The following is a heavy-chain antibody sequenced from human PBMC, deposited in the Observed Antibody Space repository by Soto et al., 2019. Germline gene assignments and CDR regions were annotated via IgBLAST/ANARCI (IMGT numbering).Heavy chain of an antibody. J-gene: IGHJ4*02. D-gene: IGHD3-10*01. Sequence: SVKVSCKASGYTFTGYYMHWGRQAPVQGLEWMGWINPNSGGTNYAQKFQGWVTMIRDTSISTAYMELSMLRSDDTAVYYCARDLYGSGSYYMFDYWGQGTLVTVSS. CDR3: ARDLYGSGSYYMFDY. CDR1: GYTFTGYY. V-gene: IGHV1-2*04. CDR2: INPNSGGT.